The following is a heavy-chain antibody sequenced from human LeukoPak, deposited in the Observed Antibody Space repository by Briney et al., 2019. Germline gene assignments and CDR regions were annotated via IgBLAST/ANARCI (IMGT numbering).Heavy chain of an antibody. CDR3: ARDGDCTNGVCYTGLWDY. CDR2: IYYSGST. D-gene: IGHD2-8*01. Sequence: SETLSLTCTVSGGSISSSSYYWGWIRQPPGKGLEWIGSIYYSGSTYYNPSLKSRVTISVDTSKNQFSLKLSSVTAADTAVYYCARDGDCTNGVCYTGLWDYWGQGTLVTVSS. V-gene: IGHV4-39*07. CDR1: GGSISSSSYY. J-gene: IGHJ4*02.